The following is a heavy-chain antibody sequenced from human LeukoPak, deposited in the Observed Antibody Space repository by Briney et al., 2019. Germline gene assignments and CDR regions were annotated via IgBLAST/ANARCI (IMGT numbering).Heavy chain of an antibody. J-gene: IGHJ3*02. CDR1: GFTFSSYA. Sequence: PGGSLRLSCAASGFTFSSYAMSWVRQARGKGLEWVSGVLKCGGSTHYADSVKGRFTISRDNSKNTLHLQTHSLRAEDTAVYYCAKDTQSGSGSYLVAFDIWGQGTMVPVPS. V-gene: IGHV3-23*01. CDR2: VLKCGGST. D-gene: IGHD3-10*01. CDR3: AKDTQSGSGSYLVAFDI.